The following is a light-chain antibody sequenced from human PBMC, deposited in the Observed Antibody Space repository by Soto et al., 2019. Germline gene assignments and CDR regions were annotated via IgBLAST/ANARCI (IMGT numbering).Light chain of an antibody. Sequence: QSVLTQSPSSSGTPGQRVTISCSGSSSNIGSNTVNWYQQLPGTAPKLLIYSNNQRPSGVPDRFSGSKSGTSASLAISGLQSEDEADYYCAAWDDSMSGSLVFGTGTKVTVL. CDR2: SNN. CDR3: AAWDDSMSGSLV. CDR1: SSNIGSNT. J-gene: IGLJ1*01. V-gene: IGLV1-44*01.